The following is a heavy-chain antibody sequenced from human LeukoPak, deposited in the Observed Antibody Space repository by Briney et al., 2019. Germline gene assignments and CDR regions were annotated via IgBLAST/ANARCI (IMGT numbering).Heavy chain of an antibody. V-gene: IGHV4-34*01. CDR2: INHSGST. CDR1: GGSFSGYY. D-gene: IGHD2-15*01. Sequence: SETLSLTCAVYGGSFSGYYWSWIRQPPGKGLEWIGEINHSGSTNYNPSLKSRVTVSVDRSKNQFSLKLTSVTAADTAVYYCALFEVVVGSTQDFWGQGTLVTVSS. CDR3: ALFEVVVGSTQDF. J-gene: IGHJ4*02.